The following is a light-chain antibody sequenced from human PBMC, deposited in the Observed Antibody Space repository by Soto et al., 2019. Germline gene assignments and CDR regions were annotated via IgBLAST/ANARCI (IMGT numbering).Light chain of an antibody. CDR3: QQYGRSPPIT. Sequence: EIVLTQSPGTLSLSPGERATLSCRASQSVSSNYLAWYRQKPGQAPRLLIYAAASRATGIPDRFSGSGSGTDFTLTISSLEPEDFAVYYCQQYGRSPPITFGQGTRLEIK. J-gene: IGKJ5*01. V-gene: IGKV3-20*01. CDR1: QSVSSNY. CDR2: AAA.